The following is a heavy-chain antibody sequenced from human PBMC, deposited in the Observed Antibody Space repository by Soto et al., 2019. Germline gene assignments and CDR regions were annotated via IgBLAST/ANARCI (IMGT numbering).Heavy chain of an antibody. CDR1: GLTISGKKY. D-gene: IGHD1-1*01. Sequence: DVQLVESGGGLIQPGESLRLSCAAFGLTISGKKYVAWVRQAPGKGLEWVSALYDVDGSFYADSVTGRFTTSSDSSKTTVYLRMNDLRPDDTAVYYCATWHEREHALDVWGQGTTVTISS. CDR2: LYDVDGS. CDR3: ATWHEREHALDV. V-gene: IGHV3-53*01. J-gene: IGHJ3*01.